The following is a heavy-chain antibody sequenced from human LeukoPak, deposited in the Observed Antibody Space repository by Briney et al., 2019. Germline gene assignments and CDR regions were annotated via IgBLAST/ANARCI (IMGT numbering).Heavy chain of an antibody. D-gene: IGHD1-7*01. CDR2: IYPGDSDT. CDR3: ARLSRLTGTKGGMDV. Sequence: GESLKISCKGSGYSFTSYWIGWVRQMPGKGLEWMGIIYPGDSDTRYSPSFQGQVTISADKSISTAYPQWSSLKASDTAMYYCARLSRLTGTKGGMDVWGQGTTVTVSS. V-gene: IGHV5-51*01. J-gene: IGHJ6*02. CDR1: GYSFTSYW.